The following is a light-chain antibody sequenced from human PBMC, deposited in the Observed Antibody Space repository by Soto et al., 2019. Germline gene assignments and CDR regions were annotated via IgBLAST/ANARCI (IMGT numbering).Light chain of an antibody. Sequence: QAVVTQSSSASASLGSSVKLTCTLSSGHSSYIIAWHQQQPGKAPRYLMKLEGSGSHNKGSGVPDRFSGSSSGADRYLTISNLQSEDEADYYCETWDSNTVVFGGGTKLTVL. CDR3: ETWDSNTVV. J-gene: IGLJ2*01. V-gene: IGLV4-60*03. CDR2: LEGSGSH. CDR1: SGHSSYI.